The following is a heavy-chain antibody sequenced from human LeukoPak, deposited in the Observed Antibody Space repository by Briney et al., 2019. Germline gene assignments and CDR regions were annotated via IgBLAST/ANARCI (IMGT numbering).Heavy chain of an antibody. CDR3: ARGGDNWNDFGY. V-gene: IGHV4-59*11. CDR1: GGSISSHY. J-gene: IGHJ4*02. CDR2: IYYSGST. Sequence: SETLSLTCTVSGGSISSHYWSWIRQPPGQGLEWIGYIYYSGSTNYNSSLKSRVTISVDTSKNQFSLKLSSVTAADTAVYYCARGGDNWNDFGYWGQGTLVTVSS. D-gene: IGHD1-1*01.